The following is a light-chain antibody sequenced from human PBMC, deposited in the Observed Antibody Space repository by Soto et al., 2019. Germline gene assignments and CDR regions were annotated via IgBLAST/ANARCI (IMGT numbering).Light chain of an antibody. V-gene: IGKV1-27*01. CDR1: QGISNY. Sequence: DIQMTQSPSSLSASVGDRVTITCRASQGISNYLAWYQQKPGKVPKLLIYAASTLQSGVPSRFSGSGSGTDFTLTITSLQPEDVATYYCQKYNSAPHWTFGQGTKVDIK. J-gene: IGKJ1*01. CDR2: AAS. CDR3: QKYNSAPHWT.